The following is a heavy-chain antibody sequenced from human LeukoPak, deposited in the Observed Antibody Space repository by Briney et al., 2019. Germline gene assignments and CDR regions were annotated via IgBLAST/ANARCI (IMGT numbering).Heavy chain of an antibody. D-gene: IGHD3-22*01. CDR3: AKLNYDSSGYPY. J-gene: IGHJ4*02. CDR1: GFTFSSYG. V-gene: IGHV3-30*02. Sequence: PGGSLRLSCAASGFTFSSYGMHWVRQAPGKGLEWVAFIRYDGSNKYYADSVKGRFTISRDNAKNTLYLQMNSLRAEDTAVYYCAKLNYDSSGYPYWGQGTLVTVSS. CDR2: IRYDGSNK.